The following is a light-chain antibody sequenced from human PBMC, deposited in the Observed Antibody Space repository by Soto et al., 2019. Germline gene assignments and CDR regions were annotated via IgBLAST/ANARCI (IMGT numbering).Light chain of an antibody. CDR3: SSYTTSRTRV. J-gene: IGLJ1*01. CDR2: DVT. V-gene: IGLV2-14*03. Sequence: QSVLTQPASVCGSPGQSITISCTGTSSDVGGYNYVSWYQQHPGKAPKLMIYDVTNRPSGISNRFSGSKSGNTASLTISGLQTEDEADYYCSSYTTSRTRVFGTGTKLTVL. CDR1: SSDVGGYNY.